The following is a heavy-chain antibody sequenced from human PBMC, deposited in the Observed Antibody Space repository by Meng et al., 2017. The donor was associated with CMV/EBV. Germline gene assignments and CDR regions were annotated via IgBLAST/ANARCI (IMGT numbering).Heavy chain of an antibody. CDR3: ARGDIAAAGTPFDY. Sequence: GGSLKLSCAASGFTFSSYDMHWVRQATGKGLEWVSAIGTAGDTYYPGSVKGRFTISRENAKNSLYPQMNSLRAGDTAVYYCARGDIAAAGTPFDYWGQGTLVTVSS. CDR2: IGTAGDT. CDR1: GFTFSSYD. V-gene: IGHV3-13*01. J-gene: IGHJ4*02. D-gene: IGHD6-13*01.